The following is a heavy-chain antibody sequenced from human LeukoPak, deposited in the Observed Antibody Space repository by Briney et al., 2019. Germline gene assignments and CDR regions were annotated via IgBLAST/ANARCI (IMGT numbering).Heavy chain of an antibody. Sequence: ASVKVSCMASGYTFTGYGFTSVRQAPGERLEWMGWISAKNGKTNYAQKFQGRVTLTTDTSTSTAYMELRSLRSDDTAVYYCARDFFQFSVRFDSWGQGTLVTVSS. J-gene: IGHJ5*01. V-gene: IGHV1-18*01. CDR1: GYTFTGYG. CDR3: ARDFFQFSVRFDS. CDR2: ISAKNGKT. D-gene: IGHD2-8*01.